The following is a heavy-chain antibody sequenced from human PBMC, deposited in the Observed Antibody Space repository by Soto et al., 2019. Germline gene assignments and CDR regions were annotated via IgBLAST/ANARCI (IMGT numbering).Heavy chain of an antibody. Sequence: EVQVVESGGGLVQPGGSLRLSCAASGFTFSSYWMSWVRQAPVKGLEWVGNIKQDGSEKNYVDFMEGRFTISRDSAENSLYLQMNSLRAEDTAVYYCARIASAGRGWDVWGQGTTVVVSS. D-gene: IGHD6-13*01. CDR3: ARIASAGRGWDV. CDR1: GFTFSSYW. CDR2: IKQDGSEK. V-gene: IGHV3-7*01. J-gene: IGHJ6*02.